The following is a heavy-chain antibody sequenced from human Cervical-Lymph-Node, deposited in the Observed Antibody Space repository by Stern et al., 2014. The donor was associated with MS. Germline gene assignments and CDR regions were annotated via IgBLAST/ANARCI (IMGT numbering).Heavy chain of an antibody. D-gene: IGHD6-13*01. CDR3: ARDSSDTWYGPIDA. V-gene: IGHV4-59*01. CDR2: IYYTGRT. Sequence: QVQLQESGPGLVKPSETLSLTCTVSGGSIINYYWSWIRQTPGEGLEWIGYIYYTGRTNYNPSLKSRVTISVDTSKNQLSLMLRSLTAADTAVYYCARDSSDTWYGPIDAWGQGTQVIVSS. CDR1: GGSIINYY. J-gene: IGHJ5*02.